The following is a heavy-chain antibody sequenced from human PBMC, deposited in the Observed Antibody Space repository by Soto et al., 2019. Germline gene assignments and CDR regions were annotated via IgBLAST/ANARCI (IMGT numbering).Heavy chain of an antibody. CDR1: GYIFTTYV. Sequence: AASVKVSCKASGYIFTTYVISWVRQAPGQGLEWMGGITPIFDTPHYAQKFQGRVTNTADQSTRTAYIELRSLRSEDTALYYCAVEGGYYPYSTPLDYWGQGTLVTVSS. CDR3: AVEGGYYPYSTPLDY. D-gene: IGHD5-18*01. V-gene: IGHV1-69*13. J-gene: IGHJ4*02. CDR2: ITPIFDTP.